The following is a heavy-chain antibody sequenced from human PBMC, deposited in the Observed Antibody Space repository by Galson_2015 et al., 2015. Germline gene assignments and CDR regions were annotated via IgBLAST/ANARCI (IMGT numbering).Heavy chain of an antibody. CDR1: GFTFSDYY. J-gene: IGHJ4*02. D-gene: IGHD3-10*01. CDR3: AKVPWFGELGEILTYYFDY. V-gene: IGHV3-11*01. Sequence: SLRLSCAASGFTFSDYYMSWIRQAPGKGLEWVSYISSSGSTIYYADSVKGRFTISRDNAKNSLYLQMNSLRAEDTAVYYCAKVPWFGELGEILTYYFDYWGQGTLATVSS. CDR2: ISSSGSTI.